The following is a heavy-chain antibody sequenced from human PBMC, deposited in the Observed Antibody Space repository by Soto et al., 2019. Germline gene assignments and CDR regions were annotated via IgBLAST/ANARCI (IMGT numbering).Heavy chain of an antibody. CDR2: IKQDGSEK. Sequence: GGSLRLSYAASGFTFRSYTFRRYWMHWVRQVPGKGLVWVANIKQDGSEKYYVDSVKGRFTISRDNAKNSLYLQMNSLRAEDTAVYYCARDLSVPAVPDAFDIWGQGTMVTVSS. J-gene: IGHJ3*02. V-gene: IGHV3-7*01. D-gene: IGHD2-2*01. CDR1: GFTFRSYTFRRYW. CDR3: ARDLSVPAVPDAFDI.